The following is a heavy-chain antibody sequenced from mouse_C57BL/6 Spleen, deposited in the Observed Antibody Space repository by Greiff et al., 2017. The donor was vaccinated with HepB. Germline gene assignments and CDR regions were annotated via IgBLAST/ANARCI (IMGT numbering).Heavy chain of an antibody. J-gene: IGHJ3*01. Sequence: QVQLKESGPELVKPGASVKISCKASGYTFTDYYINWVKQRPGQGLEWIGWIFPGSGSTYYNEKFKGKATLTVDKSSSTAYMLLSSLTSEDSAVYFCAASYDYDVGGFAYWGQGTLVTVSA. CDR1: GYTFTDYY. V-gene: IGHV1-75*01. D-gene: IGHD2-4*01. CDR2: IFPGSGST. CDR3: AASYDYDVGGFAY.